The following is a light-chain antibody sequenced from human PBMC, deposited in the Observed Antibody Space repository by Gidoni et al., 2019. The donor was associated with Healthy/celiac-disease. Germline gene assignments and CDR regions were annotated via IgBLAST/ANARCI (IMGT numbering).Light chain of an antibody. CDR2: GNS. V-gene: IGLV1-40*01. CDR1: SSNIGAGYD. J-gene: IGLJ3*02. CDR3: QSYDSSLSGSRV. Sequence: QSVLTQPPSVSEAPGQRVAIPCTGSSSNIGAGYDVHWYQQLPGTAPKLLIYGNSNRPSGVPDRFSGSKSGTSASLAITGLQAEDEADYYCQSYDSSLSGSRVFGGGTKLTV.